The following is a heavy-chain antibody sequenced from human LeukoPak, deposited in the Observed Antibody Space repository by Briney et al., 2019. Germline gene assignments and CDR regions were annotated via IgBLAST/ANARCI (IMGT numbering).Heavy chain of an antibody. CDR2: INPSGGST. J-gene: IGHJ4*02. CDR1: GYTFTSYY. V-gene: IGHV1-46*01. D-gene: IGHD6-13*01. CDR3: ARRAGVRYSSRFYFDY. Sequence: ASVKVSCKASGYTFTSYYMHWVRQSPGQGLEGMGIINPSGGSTSYAQKFQGRVTMTRDTSTNTVYLELSSLRSEDTAVYYCARRAGVRYSSRFYFDYWGQGTLVTVSS.